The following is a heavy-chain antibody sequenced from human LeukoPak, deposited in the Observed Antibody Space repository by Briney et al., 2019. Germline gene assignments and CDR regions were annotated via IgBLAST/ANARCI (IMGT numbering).Heavy chain of an antibody. V-gene: IGHV3-74*01. D-gene: IGHD3-10*01. Sequence: GGSLRLSCAASGFAFSSYWMHWVRRAPGKGLVWVSRINSDGGSTSYADSVKGRFTISRDNAKNTLYLQMNSLRAEDTAVYYCARGHGSGSGNDYWGQGTLVTVSS. CDR3: ARGHGSGSGNDY. CDR2: INSDGGST. CDR1: GFAFSSYW. J-gene: IGHJ4*02.